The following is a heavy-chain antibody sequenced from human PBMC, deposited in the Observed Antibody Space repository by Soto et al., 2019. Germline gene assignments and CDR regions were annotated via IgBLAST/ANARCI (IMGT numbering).Heavy chain of an antibody. CDR3: VLDEEANPLYLPES. J-gene: IGHJ5*02. V-gene: IGHV3-74*01. D-gene: IGHD2-15*01. Sequence: EVQLVESGGTLVQPGGSLRLSCAASGFIFNNYWLHWVRQAPGKGLVWVSLINIDDNIIHYAASVRGRFTISRDNAKNTVSLPMNSLRAEVTCVYNCVLDEEANPLYLPESWGQGTRVTVSS. CDR1: GFIFNNYW. CDR2: INIDDNII.